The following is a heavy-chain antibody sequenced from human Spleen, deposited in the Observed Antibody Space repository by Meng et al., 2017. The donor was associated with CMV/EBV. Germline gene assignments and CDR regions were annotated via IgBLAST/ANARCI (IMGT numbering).Heavy chain of an antibody. CDR3: ARDLLSSSEDY. CDR2: INPNSGGT. V-gene: IGHV1-2*02. CDR1: GYTFTGYY. D-gene: IGHD6-13*01. Sequence: SCKATGYTFTGYYMHWVLQAPGQGLEWMGWINPNSGGTNYAQKFQGRVTMTRDTSISTAYMELSRLRSDDTAVYYCARDLLSSSEDYWGQGTLVTVSS. J-gene: IGHJ4*02.